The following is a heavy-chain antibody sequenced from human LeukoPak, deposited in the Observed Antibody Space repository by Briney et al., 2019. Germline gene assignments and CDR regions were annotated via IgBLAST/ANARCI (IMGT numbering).Heavy chain of an antibody. CDR3: ARDSSDEGIAVAGNFDY. CDR2: IIPIFGTA. V-gene: IGHV1-69*05. Sequence: GFSVKVSCKASGGTFSSYAISWVRQAPGQGLEWMGRIIPIFGTANYAQKFQGRVTITTDESTSTAYMELSSLRSEDTAVYYCARDSSDEGIAVAGNFDYWGQGTLVTVSS. D-gene: IGHD6-19*01. J-gene: IGHJ4*02. CDR1: GGTFSSYA.